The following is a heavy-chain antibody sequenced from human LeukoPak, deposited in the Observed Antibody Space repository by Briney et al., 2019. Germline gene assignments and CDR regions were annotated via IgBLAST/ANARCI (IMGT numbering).Heavy chain of an antibody. J-gene: IGHJ4*02. CDR2: IFPGDSDT. CDR3: ACATPYYYGSGSYYTGY. D-gene: IGHD3-10*01. Sequence: GESLKISCKGSGYSFTNYWIGWVRQMPGKGLEWMGIIFPGDSDTRYNAPFQGQVTISADKSISTAYLQWSSLKASDTAMYYCACATPYYYGSGSYYTGYWGQGTLVTVSS. V-gene: IGHV5-51*01. CDR1: GYSFTNYW.